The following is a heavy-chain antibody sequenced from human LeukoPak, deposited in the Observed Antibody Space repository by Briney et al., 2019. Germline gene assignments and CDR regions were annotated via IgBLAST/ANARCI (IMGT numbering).Heavy chain of an antibody. V-gene: IGHV4-4*07. CDR2: MYTSGST. CDR3: ARQGDYLGDYMDV. CDR1: GGSISSYY. D-gene: IGHD4-17*01. J-gene: IGHJ6*03. Sequence: SETLSLTCTVSGGSISSYYWSWIRQPAGKGLQWIGRMYTSGSTNYNPSLKSRVTMSVDTSKNQFSLKLSSVTAADTAVYYCARQGDYLGDYMDVWGKGTTVTISS.